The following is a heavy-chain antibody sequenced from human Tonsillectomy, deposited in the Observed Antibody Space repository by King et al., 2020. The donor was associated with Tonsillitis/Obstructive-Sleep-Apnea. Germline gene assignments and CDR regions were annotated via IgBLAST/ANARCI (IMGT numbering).Heavy chain of an antibody. J-gene: IGHJ4*02. CDR1: GGSISSYY. CDR2: IYYSGST. V-gene: IGHV4-59*01. CDR3: ARGEGGTTADY. D-gene: IGHD1-1*01. Sequence: QLQESGPGLVKSSETLSLICTVSGGSISSYYWSWIRQPPGKGLEWIGYIYYSGSTNYNPSLKSRVTISVDTSKNQFSLKLTPVTAADTAVYYCARGEGGTTADYWGQGTLVTVSS.